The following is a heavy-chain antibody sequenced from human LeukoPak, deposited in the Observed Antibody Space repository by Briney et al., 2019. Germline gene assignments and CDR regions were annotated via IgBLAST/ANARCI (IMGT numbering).Heavy chain of an antibody. D-gene: IGHD2-2*01. CDR2: SRNRARGSTT. J-gene: IGHJ4*02. Sequence: GGSLRLSCAASGFIFSDHHMDWVREAPGKGLEWIGRSRNRARGSTTEYAASVKGRFTISRDDSKNSLSLHMNSLNTEDTAIYYCARLYCSRTSCYYSNWGQGTLVTVSS. CDR3: ARLYCSRTSCYYSN. CDR1: GFIFSDHH. V-gene: IGHV3-72*01.